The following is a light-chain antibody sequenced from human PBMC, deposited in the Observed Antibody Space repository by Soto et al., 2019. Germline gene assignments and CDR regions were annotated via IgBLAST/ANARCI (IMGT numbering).Light chain of an antibody. CDR3: QQYGDSPLT. CDR1: RSVRSNY. V-gene: IGKV3-20*01. J-gene: IGKJ4*01. Sequence: EMVLTQSPGTLSLSPGERATLSCRASRSVRSNYLAWYQQKPGQAPSLLIYGASSRATGIPDRFSGSGSETDFTLTISRLEPEDFAVYFCQQYGDSPLTFGGGTKVEIK. CDR2: GAS.